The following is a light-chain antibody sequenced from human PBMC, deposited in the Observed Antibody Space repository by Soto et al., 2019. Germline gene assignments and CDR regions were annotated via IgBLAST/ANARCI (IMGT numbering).Light chain of an antibody. J-gene: IGKJ1*01. Sequence: ENLMTPSPGTLSLSPGEGATLSCMASRGVSANYLAWYQQKPGQAPTLLIYGASIRAAGIPDRFSGSGSGTDFTLTIRRLEPDDFAVYYCQQYGSSPRTFGQGTKV. CDR3: QQYGSSPRT. CDR2: GAS. CDR1: RGVSANY. V-gene: IGKV3-20*01.